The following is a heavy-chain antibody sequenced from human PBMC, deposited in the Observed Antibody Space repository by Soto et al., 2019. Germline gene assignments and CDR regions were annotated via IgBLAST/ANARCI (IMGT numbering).Heavy chain of an antibody. CDR2: IYYSGST. J-gene: IGHJ4*02. D-gene: IGHD4-17*01. CDR3: ARQTFYGDYFGD. CDR1: GGAISSSSYY. V-gene: IGHV4-39*01. Sequence: SETLSLTCTVSGGAISSSSYYWGWIRQPPGKGLEWIGSIYYSGSTYYNPSLKSRVTISVDTSKNQFSLKLSSVTAADTAVYYRARQTFYGDYFGDWGQGTLVTV.